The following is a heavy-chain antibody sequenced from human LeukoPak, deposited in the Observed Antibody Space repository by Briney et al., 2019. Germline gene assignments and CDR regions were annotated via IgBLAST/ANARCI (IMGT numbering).Heavy chain of an antibody. CDR3: ARDTEWCMLYN. V-gene: IGHV3-30*19. J-gene: IGHJ4*02. Sequence: GGSLRLSCAASGFIFSNYGMHWVRQAPGKGLEWVAVISYDGSNKYYADSVKGRFTISRDNSKNTLYLQMNSLRAEDTAVYYCARDTEWCMLYNWGQGTLVAVSS. CDR1: GFIFSNYG. D-gene: IGHD2-8*01. CDR2: ISYDGSNK.